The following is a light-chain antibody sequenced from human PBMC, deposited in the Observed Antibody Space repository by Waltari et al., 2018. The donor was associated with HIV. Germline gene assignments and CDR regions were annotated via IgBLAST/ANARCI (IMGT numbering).Light chain of an antibody. Sequence: EIVMIQYPLSLPVTPGEPASISCRSSQSLLQSNGYNYLDWYLQKPGQSPQLLIYLGSNRASGVPDRFSGSGSGTDFTLTISRVEAEDVGIYYCMQAVQTPPTFGQGTRVEIK. J-gene: IGKJ1*01. CDR3: MQAVQTPPT. CDR1: QSLLQSNGYNY. CDR2: LGS. V-gene: IGKV2-28*01.